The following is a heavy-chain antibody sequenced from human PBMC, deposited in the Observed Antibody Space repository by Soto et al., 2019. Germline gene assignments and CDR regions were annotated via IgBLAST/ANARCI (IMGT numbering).Heavy chain of an antibody. D-gene: IGHD6-13*01. Sequence: QVQLQESGPGLVKPSQTLSLTCTVSGGSISSGGYYWSWIRQHPGKGLEWIGYIYYSGSTYYNPYLKSRVTKSVDTSKNQFSLKLSSVTAADTAVYYCARAKKGIAAAENWFDPWGQGTLVTVSS. V-gene: IGHV4-31*03. CDR2: IYYSGST. CDR1: GGSISSGGYY. J-gene: IGHJ5*02. CDR3: ARAKKGIAAAENWFDP.